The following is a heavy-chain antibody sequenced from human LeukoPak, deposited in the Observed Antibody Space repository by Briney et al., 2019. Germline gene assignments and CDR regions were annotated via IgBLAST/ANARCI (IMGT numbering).Heavy chain of an antibody. CDR3: AKDGFHRGYSGNGNWFDP. V-gene: IGHV3-66*01. CDR1: GFTVSSNY. J-gene: IGHJ5*02. CDR2: IYSGGST. Sequence: GGSLRLSCAASGFTVSSNYMSWVRQAPGKGLEWVSVIYSGGSTYYGDSAKGRFTISRDNSKNTLYLQMNSLRAEDTAVYYCAKDGFHRGYSGNGNWFDPWGQGTLVTVSS. D-gene: IGHD5-12*01.